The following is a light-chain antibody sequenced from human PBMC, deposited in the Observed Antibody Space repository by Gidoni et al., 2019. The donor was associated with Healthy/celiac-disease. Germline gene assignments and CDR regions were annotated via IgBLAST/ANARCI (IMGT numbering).Light chain of an antibody. CDR1: QNINNW. Sequence: DIQMTQSPSSLSASVGDRVTITCRASQNINNWLAWYQQKPGKPPKLLISKASSLGTGVPDRFSGSGSGTEFTLSGRGSGTEFTLTISSLQPGDFATYYCQQYESYPWTFGQGTKVEIK. J-gene: IGKJ1*01. V-gene: IGKV1-5*03. CDR2: KAS. CDR3: QQYESYPWT.